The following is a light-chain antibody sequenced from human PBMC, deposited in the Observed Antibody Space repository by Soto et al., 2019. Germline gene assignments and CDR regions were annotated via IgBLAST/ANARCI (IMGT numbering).Light chain of an antibody. CDR3: QQYNSWPTIT. CDR1: ESVSRN. V-gene: IGKV3-15*01. Sequence: EVVMTQSPATLSVSPGERATLSGRASESVSRNLAWYQQKPCQAHRLIIYDASTRATGIPDRFSGGVSGTEFTLTISSLQSEDFVVYYGQQYNSWPTITFGQGTRLEIK. J-gene: IGKJ5*01. CDR2: DAS.